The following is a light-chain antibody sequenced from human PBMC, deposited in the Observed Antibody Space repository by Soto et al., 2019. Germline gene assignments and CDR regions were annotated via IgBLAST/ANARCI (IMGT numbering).Light chain of an antibody. CDR3: VLYMGSGTL. CDR2: STN. V-gene: IGLV8-61*01. CDR1: SGSVSTSYY. J-gene: IGLJ2*01. Sequence: QAVVTQEPSFSVSPGGTVTLTCGLSSGSVSTSYYPSWYQQTPGQAPRTLIYSTNTRSSGVPDRFSGSILGNKAALTITGAQADDESDYYCVLYMGSGTLFGGGTKLTAL.